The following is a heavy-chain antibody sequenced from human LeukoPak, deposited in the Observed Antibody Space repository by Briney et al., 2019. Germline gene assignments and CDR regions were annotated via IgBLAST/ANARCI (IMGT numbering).Heavy chain of an antibody. D-gene: IGHD2-21*01. CDR3: ARGCDGGNLA. CDR1: GYTFTGYY. V-gene: IGHV1-2*02. Sequence: ASVKISCKTSGYTFTGYYMHWVRQPPGQGLEWMGWINPNSDGTNYSQDFHGRVTITRDTSNSTGYMVMGRVRSEDSGVYYCARGCDGGNLAWGQGTMVTVFS. J-gene: IGHJ3*01. CDR2: INPNSDGT.